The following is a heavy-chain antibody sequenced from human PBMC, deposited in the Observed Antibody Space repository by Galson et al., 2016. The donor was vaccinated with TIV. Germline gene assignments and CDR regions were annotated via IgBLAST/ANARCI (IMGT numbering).Heavy chain of an antibody. Sequence: SLRLSCAASGFTFSSQTMSWVRQAPGKGLEWVSAISISGASAYYADSVKGRFTISRDNSKKTLYLQMNSLRAEDTAVYYCAQVYSSSYYPNSIDYWGQGTLVTVSS. D-gene: IGHD3-22*01. CDR3: AQVYSSSYYPNSIDY. J-gene: IGHJ4*02. CDR2: ISISGASA. V-gene: IGHV3-23*01. CDR1: GFTFSSQT.